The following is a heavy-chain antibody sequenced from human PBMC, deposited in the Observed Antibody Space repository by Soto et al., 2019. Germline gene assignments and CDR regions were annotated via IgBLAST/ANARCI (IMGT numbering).Heavy chain of an antibody. J-gene: IGHJ4*02. CDR2: FNPTSGST. Sequence: QVQLVQSGAEVKKPGASVKLSCKASGYTFINYYIHWVRQAPGQGLAWMGIFNPTSGSTNYAQKFQGRFPLTTDTSTRTVYMELSSLRFDDTAVYYCARDLAAGDYWGQGTLVTVSS. V-gene: IGHV1-46*01. CDR3: ARDLAAGDY. D-gene: IGHD6-13*01. CDR1: GYTFINYY.